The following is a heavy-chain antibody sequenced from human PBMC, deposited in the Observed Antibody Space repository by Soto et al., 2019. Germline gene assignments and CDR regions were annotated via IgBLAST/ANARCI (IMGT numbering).Heavy chain of an antibody. V-gene: IGHV3-30*18. CDR1: GFTFSSYG. J-gene: IGHJ4*02. CDR2: ISYDGSNK. Sequence: QVQLVESGGGVVQPGRSLRLSCAASGFTFSSYGMHWVRQAPGKGLEWVAVISYDGSNKYYADSVKGRFTISRDNSKNTLYQQMNSLRAEDTAVYYCAKETYYYDSGAYCPGNVWGQGTLVTVSS. D-gene: IGHD3-22*01. CDR3: AKETYYYDSGAYCPGNV.